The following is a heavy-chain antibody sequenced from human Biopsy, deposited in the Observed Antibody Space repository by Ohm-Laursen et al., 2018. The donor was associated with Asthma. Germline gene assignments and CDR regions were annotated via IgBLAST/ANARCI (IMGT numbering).Heavy chain of an antibody. CDR3: AKERYYDFWSGYPI. CDR2: MSFDGRQT. Sequence: SLRLSCAASGFSFNSYGMHWVRQAPGKGLEWVAVMSFDGRQTYYADSVKGRFTISRDNSKNTLYLQMNSRRAEDTAVYYCAKERYYDFWSGYPIWGQGTMVTVSS. J-gene: IGHJ3*02. D-gene: IGHD3-3*01. CDR1: GFSFNSYG. V-gene: IGHV3-30*18.